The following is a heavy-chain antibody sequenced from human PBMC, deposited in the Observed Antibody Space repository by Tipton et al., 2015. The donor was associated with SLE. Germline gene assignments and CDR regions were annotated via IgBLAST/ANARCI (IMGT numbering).Heavy chain of an antibody. D-gene: IGHD3-22*01. CDR1: GFTFSSYS. J-gene: IGHJ4*02. CDR2: ISSSSSYI. Sequence: YLRLSCAASGFTFSSYSMNWVRQAPGKGLEWVSSISSSSSYIYYADFVKGRFTISRDNSKNTLYLQMNSLRAEDTAVYYCARTMIVVVDWGQGTLVTVSS. CDR3: ARTMIVVVD. V-gene: IGHV3-21*01.